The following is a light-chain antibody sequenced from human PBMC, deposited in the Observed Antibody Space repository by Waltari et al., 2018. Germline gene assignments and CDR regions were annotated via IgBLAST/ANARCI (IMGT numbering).Light chain of an antibody. CDR2: DAS. CDR1: QSVSNY. CDR3: QQRSTWPILT. Sequence: EIVLTKSPATLSLSPGERATLTCRASQSVSNYLAWYQHRPGQAPRLLIYDASDRATGIPGRFSGSGSGTDFTLTISSLEPEDFAIYYCQQRSTWPILTFGGGTKVEVK. J-gene: IGKJ4*01. V-gene: IGKV3-11*01.